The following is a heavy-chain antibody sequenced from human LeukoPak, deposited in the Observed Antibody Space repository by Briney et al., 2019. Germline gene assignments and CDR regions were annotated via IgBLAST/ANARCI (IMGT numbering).Heavy chain of an antibody. J-gene: IGHJ4*02. D-gene: IGHD6-19*01. CDR1: GGPISSYY. CDR2: ITYSGST. CDR3: ARDRGSSGNNYYFDY. Sequence: PSETLTLTCTVSGGPISSYYWSWIRQPPGKGLEWIGYITYSGSTNYSPSLESRVTISLDTSKNQFSLKLTSVTAADTAVYYCARDRGSSGNNYYFDYWGQGTLVTASS. V-gene: IGHV4-59*01.